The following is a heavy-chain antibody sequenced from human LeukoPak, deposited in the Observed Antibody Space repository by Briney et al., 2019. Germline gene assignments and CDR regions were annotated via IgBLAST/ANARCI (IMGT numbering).Heavy chain of an antibody. Sequence: PGGSLRLSCAASGFTLSSPAMNWVRQAPGKGLEWVSSINNVGSHIYYAGSVKGRFTISRDNTKNSLYLQMNSPRAEDTAVYYCSRESLRCSGGSCYPGAFDIWGQGTMVTVSS. CDR3: SRESLRCSGGSCYPGAFDI. J-gene: IGHJ3*02. D-gene: IGHD2-15*01. CDR1: GFTLSSPA. CDR2: INNVGSHI. V-gene: IGHV3-21*01.